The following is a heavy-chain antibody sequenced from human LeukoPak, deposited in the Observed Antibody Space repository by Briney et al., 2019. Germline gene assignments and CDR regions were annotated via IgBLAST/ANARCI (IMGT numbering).Heavy chain of an antibody. J-gene: IGHJ3*02. CDR3: ARGTLALGFGELLLDI. CDR2: INPSGGST. CDR1: GYTFTSYY. V-gene: IGHV1-46*01. D-gene: IGHD3-10*01. Sequence: ASVKVSRKASGYTFTSYYMHWVRQAPGQGLEWMGIINPSGGSTSYAQKFQGRVTMTRDTSTSTVYMELSSLRSEDTAVYYCARGTLALGFGELLLDIWGQGTVVTVSS.